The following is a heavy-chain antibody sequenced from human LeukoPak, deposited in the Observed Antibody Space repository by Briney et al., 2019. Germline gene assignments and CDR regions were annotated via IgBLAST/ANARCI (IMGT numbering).Heavy chain of an antibody. V-gene: IGHV1-2*02. J-gene: IGHJ6*03. Sequence: ASVKVSCKASGYPFSGYYMHWVRQAPGQGFEWMGWINPNSGDTKYAEKFQGRVTMTRDTSISTAYMDLNRLTFDDTAVYYCASADSSSWYYGYYYMDVWGKGTTVTVSS. D-gene: IGHD6-13*01. CDR1: GYPFSGYY. CDR3: ASADSSSWYYGYYYMDV. CDR2: INPNSGDT.